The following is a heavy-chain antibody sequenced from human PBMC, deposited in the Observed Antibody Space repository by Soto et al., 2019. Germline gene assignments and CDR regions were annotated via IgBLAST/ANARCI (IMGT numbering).Heavy chain of an antibody. CDR3: ARGIAAAGTTPYYYYYYMDV. J-gene: IGHJ6*03. CDR1: GYTFTSYG. D-gene: IGHD6-13*01. CDR2: ISAYNGNT. Sequence: ASVKVSCTASGYTFTSYGISWVRQAPGQGLEWLGWISAYNGNTNYAQKLQGRVTMTTDTSTSTAYMELRSLRSDDTAVYYCARGIAAAGTTPYYYYYYMDVWGKGTTVTVSS. V-gene: IGHV1-18*01.